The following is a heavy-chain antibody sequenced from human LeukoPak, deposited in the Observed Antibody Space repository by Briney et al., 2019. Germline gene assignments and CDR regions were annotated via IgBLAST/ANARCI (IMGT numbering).Heavy chain of an antibody. CDR3: ARRSYGSGTWWFDP. CDR2: IYYSGST. V-gene: IGHV4-59*08. CDR1: GGPFSGYY. D-gene: IGHD3-10*01. Sequence: SETLSLTCAVYGGPFSGYYWSWIRQPPGKGLEWIGYIYYSGSTNYNPSLKSRVTISVDTSKNQFSLKLSSVTAADTAVYYCARRSYGSGTWWFDPWGQGTLVTVSS. J-gene: IGHJ5*02.